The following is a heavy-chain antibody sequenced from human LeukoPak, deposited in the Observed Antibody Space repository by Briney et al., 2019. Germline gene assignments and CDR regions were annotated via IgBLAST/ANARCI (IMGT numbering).Heavy chain of an antibody. D-gene: IGHD3-10*01. Sequence: PGGSLRLSCAASGFTFSSYSMNWVRQAPGKGLEWVSSISSSSSYIYYADSVKGRFTISRDNAKNSLYLQMNSLRAEDTAVYYCASNSFYGSGSFYYYMDVWGKGTTVTVSS. J-gene: IGHJ6*03. CDR1: GFTFSSYS. CDR3: ASNSFYGSGSFYYYMDV. V-gene: IGHV3-21*01. CDR2: ISSSSSYI.